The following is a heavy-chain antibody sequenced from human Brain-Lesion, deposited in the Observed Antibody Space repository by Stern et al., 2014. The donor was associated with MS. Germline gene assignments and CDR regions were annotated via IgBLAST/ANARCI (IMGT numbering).Heavy chain of an antibody. CDR1: GDSLSSGANS. CDR2: IYYFGST. CDR3: ARGESSRYYYYLDY. Sequence: QVQLVASGPGLVKPSQTLSLTCNASGDSLSSGANSWSWIRQSPGNGLEWIGYIYYFGSTFYNPSLKSRATLSVKTSQTQFSLRLISGTAADAAVYYCARGESSRYYYYLDYCGQGTLVTVSS. J-gene: IGHJ4*02. V-gene: IGHV4-30-4*01. D-gene: IGHD3-22*01.